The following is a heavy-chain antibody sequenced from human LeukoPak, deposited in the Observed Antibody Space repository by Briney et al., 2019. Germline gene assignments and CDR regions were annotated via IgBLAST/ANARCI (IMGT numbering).Heavy chain of an antibody. CDR1: GFTFSSYA. CDR3: AKDKYSSGWYSVFDY. V-gene: IGHV3-23*01. Sequence: GGSLRLSCAASGFTFSSYAMSWVRQAPGKGLEWVSAISGSGGSTYYADSVKGRFTISRDNSKNTLYLQMNSLRAEDTAVYYCAKDKYSSGWYSVFDYWGQGTLVTVSS. D-gene: IGHD6-19*01. J-gene: IGHJ4*02. CDR2: ISGSGGST.